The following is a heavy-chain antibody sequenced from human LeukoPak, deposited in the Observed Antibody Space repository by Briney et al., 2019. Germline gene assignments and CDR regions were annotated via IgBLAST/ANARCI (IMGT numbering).Heavy chain of an antibody. CDR3: AKEILYYYYMDV. V-gene: IGHV3-9*01. CDR1: GFTFDDYA. CDR2: ISWNSGSI. J-gene: IGHJ6*03. D-gene: IGHD3-10*01. Sequence: GGSLRLSCAASGFTFDDYAMHWVRQAPGKGLEWVSGISWNSGSIGYADSVKGRFTISRDNAKNSLYLQMNSLRAEDTALYYCAKEILYYYYMDVWGKGTTVTVSS.